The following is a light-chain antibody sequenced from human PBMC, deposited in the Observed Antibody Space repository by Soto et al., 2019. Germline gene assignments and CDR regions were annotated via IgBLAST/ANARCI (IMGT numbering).Light chain of an antibody. CDR2: LGS. V-gene: IGKV2-28*01. CDR3: MQALQTPWT. J-gene: IGKJ1*01. Sequence: EIVMTQSPLALPVTPGEPASISCRSSQSLLETNGYNYLDWYLQKPGQSPQLLIYLGSNRASGVPERFSGSGSGTDFTLKISRVEAEDVGIYFCMQALQTPWTFGQGTQVDTK. CDR1: QSLLETNGYNY.